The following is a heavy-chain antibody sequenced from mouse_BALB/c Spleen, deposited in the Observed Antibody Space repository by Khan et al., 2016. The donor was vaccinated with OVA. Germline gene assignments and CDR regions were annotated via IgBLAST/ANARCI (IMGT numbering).Heavy chain of an antibody. CDR2: INYSGST. CDR1: GYSITSAYA. D-gene: IGHD3-1*01. V-gene: IGHV3-2*02. CDR3: ARGLRYFDY. J-gene: IGHJ2*01. Sequence: EVQLQESGPGLVKPSQSLSLTCTVTGYSITSAYAWNWIRQFPGDKLGWMGYINYSGSTNYNPSLKSRISITRDTSKNQFFLQLNSVTTEDTVTYYCARGLRYFDYWGQGTTLTVSS.